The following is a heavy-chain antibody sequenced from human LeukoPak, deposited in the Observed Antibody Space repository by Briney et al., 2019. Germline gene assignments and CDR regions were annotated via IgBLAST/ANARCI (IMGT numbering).Heavy chain of an antibody. J-gene: IGHJ4*02. CDR3: AKNRGTTWWDLVDF. D-gene: IGHD1-7*01. V-gene: IGHV1-8*01. CDR2: MNPNSGNT. CDR1: GYTFTSYD. Sequence: ASVKVSCKASGYTFTSYDINWVRQATGQGLEWMGWMNPNSGNTGYAQKFQDRVTMSTDTSTSTAFMELRSLRSDDTAVYYCAKNRGTTWWDLVDFWGQGTLVTVSS.